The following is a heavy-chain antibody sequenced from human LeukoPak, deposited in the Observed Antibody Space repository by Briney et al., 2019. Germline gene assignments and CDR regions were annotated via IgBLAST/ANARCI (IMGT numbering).Heavy chain of an antibody. Sequence: PSETLSLTCAVSGGSISSSNWWSWACQPPGKGLEWIGEIYHSGSTNYNPSLKSRVTISVDKSKNQFSLKLSSVTAADTAVYYCARSYSSSWYADAFDIWGQGTMVTVSS. CDR1: GGSISSSNW. CDR2: IYHSGST. D-gene: IGHD6-13*01. J-gene: IGHJ3*02. CDR3: ARSYSSSWYADAFDI. V-gene: IGHV4-4*02.